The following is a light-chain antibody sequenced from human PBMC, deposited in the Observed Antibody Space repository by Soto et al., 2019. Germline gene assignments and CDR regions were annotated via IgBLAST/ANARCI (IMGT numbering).Light chain of an antibody. CDR1: QNLGSGY. CDR3: QQYDTSPRT. V-gene: IGKV3-20*01. J-gene: IGKJ1*01. CDR2: AAS. Sequence: EIVLTQSPGTLSLSPGDRATLSCRASQNLGSGYLAWYQQKPGQAPRILIYAASTRATGIPDRFSGSGSGTDYSLTISRLEPEDFAVYYCQQYDTSPRTFGQGTKVV.